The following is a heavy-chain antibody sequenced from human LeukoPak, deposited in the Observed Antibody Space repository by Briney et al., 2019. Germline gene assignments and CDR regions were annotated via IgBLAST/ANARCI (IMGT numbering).Heavy chain of an antibody. V-gene: IGHV4-39*01. Sequence: PSETLCLTCTVSGGSISSSSYYWGWIRQPPGKGLEWIGSIYYSGSTHYNPSLKSRVTISVDTSKNQFSLKLSSVTAADTAVYYCARVCWELHAFDIWGQGTMVTDSS. CDR2: IYYSGST. CDR3: ARVCWELHAFDI. CDR1: GGSISSSSYY. D-gene: IGHD1-26*01. J-gene: IGHJ3*02.